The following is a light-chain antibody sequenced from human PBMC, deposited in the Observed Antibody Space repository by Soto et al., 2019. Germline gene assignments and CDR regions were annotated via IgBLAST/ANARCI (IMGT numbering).Light chain of an antibody. Sequence: EIVLTQSPATLSLSPGERATLSCRASQSVSSYLAWYQQKPGQAPRLLIYDASNRATGIPARFSGSGSGTDFTLTISGLEPEDFAVYYGQQRSNWPPRFTFGPGTKVDIK. CDR1: QSVSSY. CDR2: DAS. J-gene: IGKJ3*01. V-gene: IGKV3-11*01. CDR3: QQRSNWPPRFT.